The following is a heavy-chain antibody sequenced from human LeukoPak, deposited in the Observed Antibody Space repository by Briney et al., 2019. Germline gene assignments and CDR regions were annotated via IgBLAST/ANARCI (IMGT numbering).Heavy chain of an antibody. Sequence: SETLSLTCTVSGGSISSYYWSWIRQPPGKGLEWIGYFYYSGSTNYNPSLKSRVTMSLDTSKNQFSLKLSSVTAADTAVYYCARTNLWAGFRFDPWGQGTLVTVSS. V-gene: IGHV4-59*01. CDR3: ARTNLWAGFRFDP. CDR1: GGSISSYY. CDR2: FYYSGST. D-gene: IGHD3/OR15-3a*01. J-gene: IGHJ5*02.